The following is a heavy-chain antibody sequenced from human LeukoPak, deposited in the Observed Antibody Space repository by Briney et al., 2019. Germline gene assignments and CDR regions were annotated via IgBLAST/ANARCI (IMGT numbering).Heavy chain of an antibody. J-gene: IGHJ3*02. CDR2: IYYSGST. V-gene: IGHV4-59*01. CDR1: GGSISSYY. CDR3: ARRYQLLNDAFDI. Sequence: PSETLSLTCTVSGGSISSYYWSWIRQPPGKGLEWIGYIYYSGSTNYNPSLKSRVTISVDTSKNQFSLKLSSVTAADTAVYYCARRYQLLNDAFDIWGQGTMVTVSS. D-gene: IGHD2-2*01.